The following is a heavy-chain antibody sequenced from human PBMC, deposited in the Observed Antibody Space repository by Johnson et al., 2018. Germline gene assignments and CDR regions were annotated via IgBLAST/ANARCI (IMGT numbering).Heavy chain of an antibody. V-gene: IGHV1-69*01. CDR2: IIPIFGTA. CDR3: ARDRDPYDYVWGSYRYTGYFQH. D-gene: IGHD3-16*02. CDR1: GGTFSSYA. Sequence: QVQLVQSGAEVKKPGSSVEVSCKASGGTFSSYAISWVRQAPGQGLEWMGGIIPIFGTANYAQKFQGRVTITADEATGTAYVEQSSLRSEDTAGYYCARDRDPYDYVWGSYRYTGYFQHWGQGTLVTVSS. J-gene: IGHJ1*01.